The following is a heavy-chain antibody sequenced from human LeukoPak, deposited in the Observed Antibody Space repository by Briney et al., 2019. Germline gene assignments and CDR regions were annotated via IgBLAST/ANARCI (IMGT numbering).Heavy chain of an antibody. CDR3: ARDKDIYYGSGRLDP. D-gene: IGHD3-10*01. CDR1: GDSVSSDSYT. V-gene: IGHV4-61*01. Sequence: PSETLSLTCTVSGDSVSSDSYTWSWIRQPPGKGLEWIGHIYDNRISNYNPSLKSRVMISADTSKNQFSLKLRSVTAADTAVYYCARDKDIYYGSGRLDPWARETVLTVSS. CDR2: IYDNRIS. J-gene: IGHJ5*02.